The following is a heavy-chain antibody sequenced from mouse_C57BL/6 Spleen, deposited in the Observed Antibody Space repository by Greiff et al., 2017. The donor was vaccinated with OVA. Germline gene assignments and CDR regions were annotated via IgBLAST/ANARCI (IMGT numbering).Heavy chain of an antibody. Sequence: QVQLQQSGPELVKPGASVKISCKASGYAFSSSWMNWVKQRPGKGLEWIGRIYPGDGDTNYNGKFKGKATLTADKSSSTAYMQLSSLTSEDSAVYYCASKVLRDWGQGTTLTVSS. CDR3: ASKVLRD. D-gene: IGHD1-1*01. CDR2: IYPGDGDT. J-gene: IGHJ2*01. V-gene: IGHV1-82*01. CDR1: GYAFSSSW.